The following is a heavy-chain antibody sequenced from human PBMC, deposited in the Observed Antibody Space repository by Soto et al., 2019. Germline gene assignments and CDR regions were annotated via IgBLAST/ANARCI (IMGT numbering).Heavy chain of an antibody. CDR1: GGSISSYY. V-gene: IGHV4-59*08. CDR3: ARLYYDFWSGYYNYYYMDV. CDR2: IYYSGST. J-gene: IGHJ6*03. D-gene: IGHD3-3*01. Sequence: AETLSLTCTVSGGSISSYYWSWIRQPPGKGLEWIGYIYYSGSTNYNPSLKSRVTISVDTSKNQFSLKLSSVTAADTAVYYCARLYYDFWSGYYNYYYMDVWGKGTTVTVSS.